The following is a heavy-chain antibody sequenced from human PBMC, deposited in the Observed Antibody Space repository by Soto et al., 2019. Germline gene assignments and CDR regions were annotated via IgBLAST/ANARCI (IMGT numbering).Heavy chain of an antibody. CDR2: TNKDGSEA. J-gene: IGHJ5*01. V-gene: IGHV3-7*03. D-gene: IGHD3-9*01. CDR3: ARRVWFSLDS. Sequence: SDVTGGFLFRDDYMSWVRQAPGKRLEWVAKTNKDGSEAYYVDSLEGRFTISRDNAKNLLFLEMKSLRVDDKAVYYCARRVWFSLDSSGRGTLVTVSS. CDR1: GFLFRDDY.